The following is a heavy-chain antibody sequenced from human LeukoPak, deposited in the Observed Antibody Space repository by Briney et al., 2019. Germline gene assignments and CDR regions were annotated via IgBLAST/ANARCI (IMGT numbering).Heavy chain of an antibody. V-gene: IGHV4-59*01. CDR1: GGSISSYY. J-gene: IGHJ6*03. Sequence: PSETLSLTCTVSGGSISSYYWSWIRQTPGKGLEWIGYIYYSGSTNFNPSLKSRVTISVDTSKNQFPLKMSSVTAADTAVYFRARGGPPGYYYDYYMDVWGKGTTVTISS. CDR2: IYYSGST. CDR3: ARGGPPGYYYDYYMDV.